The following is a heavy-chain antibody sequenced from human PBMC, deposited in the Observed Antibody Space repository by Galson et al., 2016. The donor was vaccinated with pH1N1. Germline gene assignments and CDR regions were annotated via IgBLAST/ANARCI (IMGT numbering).Heavy chain of an antibody. Sequence: SVKVSCKASGGTFSSYVISWVRQAPGQGLEWMGGIIPIFGPANYAQKFQGRVTITADESTSTTYMELNSLRSEDTAVYYCASRPVVVSDRYYYFYDLDGWGLGTTVTVSS. CDR2: IIPIFGPA. V-gene: IGHV1-69*13. D-gene: IGHD2-21*01. J-gene: IGHJ6*02. CDR1: GGTFSSYV. CDR3: ASRPVVVSDRYYYFYDLDG.